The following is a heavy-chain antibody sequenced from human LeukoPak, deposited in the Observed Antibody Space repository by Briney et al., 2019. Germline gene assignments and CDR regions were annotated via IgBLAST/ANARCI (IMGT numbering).Heavy chain of an antibody. Sequence: GASVKVSCKASGYTFTGYYMHWVRQAPGQGLEWMGWINPNSGGTNYAQKFQGRVTMTRDTSISTAYMELSRLTSDDTALYYCARGDCSSTSCYVFDSWGQGTLVTVSS. V-gene: IGHV1-2*02. CDR2: INPNSGGT. D-gene: IGHD2-2*01. CDR3: ARGDCSSTSCYVFDS. J-gene: IGHJ4*02. CDR1: GYTFTGYY.